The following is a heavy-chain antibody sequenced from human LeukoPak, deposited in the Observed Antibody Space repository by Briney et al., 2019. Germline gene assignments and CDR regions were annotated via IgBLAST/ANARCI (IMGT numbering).Heavy chain of an antibody. J-gene: IGHJ6*02. CDR2: INSDGSST. CDR1: GFTFSSYW. V-gene: IGHV3-74*01. D-gene: IGHD3-9*01. CDR3: ARATYVLRYFDWLSIPKYYYYGMDV. Sequence: GGSLRLSCAASGFTFSSYWTHWVRHAPGKGLVWVSRINSDGSSTSYADSVKGRFTISRDNAKNTLYLQMNSLRAEDTAVYYCARATYVLRYFDWLSIPKYYYYGMDVWGQGTTVTVSS.